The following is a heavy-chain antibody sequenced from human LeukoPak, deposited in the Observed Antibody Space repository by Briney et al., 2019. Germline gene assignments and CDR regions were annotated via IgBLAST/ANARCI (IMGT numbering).Heavy chain of an antibody. CDR2: IYSGGST. D-gene: IGHD6-19*01. V-gene: IGHV3-53*01. CDR3: ARVLAVAGAFDY. Sequence: PGGSLRLSCAASGFTVSSNYMSWAREAPGKGLEWVSVIYSGGSTYYADSVKGRFTISRDNSKNTLYLQMNSLRAEDTAVYYCARVLAVAGAFDYWGQGTLVTVSS. J-gene: IGHJ4*02. CDR1: GFTVSSNY.